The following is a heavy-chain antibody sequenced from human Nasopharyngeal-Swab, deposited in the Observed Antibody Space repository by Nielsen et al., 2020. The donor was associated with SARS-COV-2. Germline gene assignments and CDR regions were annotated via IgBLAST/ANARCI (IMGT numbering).Heavy chain of an antibody. CDR2: INHSGST. J-gene: IGHJ5*02. V-gene: IGHV4-34*01. CDR3: ARGSLRRYCSSTSCYASSWFDP. Sequence: WIRQPPGKGLEWIGEINHSGSTNYNPSLKSRVTISVDTSKNQFSLKPSSVTAADTAVYYCARGSLRRYCSSTSCYASSWFDPWGQGTLVTVSS. D-gene: IGHD2-2*01.